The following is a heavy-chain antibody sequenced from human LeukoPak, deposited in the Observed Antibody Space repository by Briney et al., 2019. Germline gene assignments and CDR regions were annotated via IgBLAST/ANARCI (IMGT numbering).Heavy chain of an antibody. D-gene: IGHD1-1*01. J-gene: IGHJ4*02. Sequence: GGSLRLSCVVSGFTFEEHAMNWVRQAPGKRLEWVSVISGDGGSKHYADSVKGRFAISRDNSKNSLYLQMNSLRTDDTALYYCAKRSGAPGNFDYWGQGTLVTVSS. CDR3: AKRSGAPGNFDY. V-gene: IGHV3-43*02. CDR1: GFTFEEHA. CDR2: ISGDGGSK.